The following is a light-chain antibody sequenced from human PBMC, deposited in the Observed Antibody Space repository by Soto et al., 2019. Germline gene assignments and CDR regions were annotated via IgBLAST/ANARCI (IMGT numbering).Light chain of an antibody. V-gene: IGKV1-5*01. Sequence: IQMTQSPSTLSASVGDRVTLTCRASQSINAWLAWYQQKPGKAPKLLIYDASSLQSGVPSRFSGSGSGTEFTLTISGLQPDDFATYFCQQLNSYPTTFGQGTRLEIK. J-gene: IGKJ5*01. CDR1: QSINAW. CDR2: DAS. CDR3: QQLNSYPTT.